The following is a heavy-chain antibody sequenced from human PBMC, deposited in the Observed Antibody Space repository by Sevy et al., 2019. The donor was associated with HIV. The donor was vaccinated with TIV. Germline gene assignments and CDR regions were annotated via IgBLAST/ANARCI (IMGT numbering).Heavy chain of an antibody. J-gene: IGHJ4*02. V-gene: IGHV1-18*01. CDR1: GYTFTSYG. Sequence: ASVKVSCKASGYTFTSYGISWVRQAPGQGLEWMGWISAYNGNTNYAQKLQGRVTMTTDTSTSTAYMELRSLRSDDTAVYYCSRYERLDYYGSGSHLGYWGQGTLVTVSS. CDR2: ISAYNGNT. D-gene: IGHD3-10*01. CDR3: SRYERLDYYGSGSHLGY.